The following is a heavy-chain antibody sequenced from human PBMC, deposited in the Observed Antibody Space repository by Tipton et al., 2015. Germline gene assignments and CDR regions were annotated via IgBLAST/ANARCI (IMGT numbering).Heavy chain of an antibody. CDR1: AYSISSDYY. Sequence: TLSLTCAVSAYSISSDYYWGWIRQPPGKGLEWIGSISHSGNTYHNPSLKSRVTMSRDTSKNQFSLKLTSVTAADTAVYYCACQDYDSLTRDYQTVDYWGQGTLVTVSS. CDR3: ACQDYDSLTRDYQTVDY. CDR2: ISHSGNT. V-gene: IGHV4-38-2*01. D-gene: IGHD3-9*01. J-gene: IGHJ4*02.